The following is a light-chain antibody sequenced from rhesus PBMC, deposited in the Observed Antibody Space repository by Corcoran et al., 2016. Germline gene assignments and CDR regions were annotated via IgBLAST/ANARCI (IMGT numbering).Light chain of an antibody. CDR3: LQGYSIPYS. Sequence: DIQMTQSPSSLSASVGDSVIFTCRASQGINDYLIWYQQKPGKAPKRLIYAASRLAIGVPSRFSGSGSGTDFTLTISSLQPEDFAAYYCLQGYSIPYSVGQGTKVEI. V-gene: IGKV1-36*02. CDR2: AAS. J-gene: IGKJ2*01. CDR1: QGINDY.